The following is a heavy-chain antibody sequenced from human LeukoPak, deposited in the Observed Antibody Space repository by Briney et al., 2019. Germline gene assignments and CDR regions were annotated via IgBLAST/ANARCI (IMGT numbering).Heavy chain of an antibody. CDR3: ARDRPRLRCLDY. D-gene: IGHD4-17*01. V-gene: IGHV4-59*12. Sequence: SETLSLTCTVSGGSISTYYWTWIRQPPGKELEWIGYIYYTGSTNYNPSLKSRVTMSVDTSKIQFSLKLSSVTAADTAVYYCARDRPRLRCLDYWGQGTLVTVSS. CDR2: IYYTGST. J-gene: IGHJ4*02. CDR1: GGSISTYY.